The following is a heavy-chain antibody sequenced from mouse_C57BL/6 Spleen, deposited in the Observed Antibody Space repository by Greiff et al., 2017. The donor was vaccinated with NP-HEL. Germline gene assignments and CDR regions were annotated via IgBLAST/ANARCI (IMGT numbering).Heavy chain of an antibody. CDR2: IDPEDGDT. CDR1: GFNIKDYY. Sequence: VQLQQSGAELVRPGASVKLSCTASGFNIKDYYMHWVKQRPEQGLAWIGRIDPEDGDTEYAPKFQGKATIAADTSSNTAYLQLSSLTSEDTAVYYCTTARGNYGYYFDYWGQGTTLTVSS. D-gene: IGHD2-1*01. CDR3: TTARGNYGYYFDY. V-gene: IGHV14-1*01. J-gene: IGHJ2*01.